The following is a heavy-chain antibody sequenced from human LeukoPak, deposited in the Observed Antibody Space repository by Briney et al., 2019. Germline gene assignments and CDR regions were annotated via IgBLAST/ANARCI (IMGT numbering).Heavy chain of an antibody. Sequence: GGSLGLSCAASGFTFSSYWMNWVRQAPGKGLEWVANIKQDGSEKYYVDSVKGRFTISRDNAKNSLYLQMNSLRAEDTAVYYCARVDGYCSGGSCSYYFDYWGQGTLVTVSS. CDR3: ARVDGYCSGGSCSYYFDY. V-gene: IGHV3-7*01. CDR1: GFTFSSYW. CDR2: IKQDGSEK. J-gene: IGHJ4*02. D-gene: IGHD2-15*01.